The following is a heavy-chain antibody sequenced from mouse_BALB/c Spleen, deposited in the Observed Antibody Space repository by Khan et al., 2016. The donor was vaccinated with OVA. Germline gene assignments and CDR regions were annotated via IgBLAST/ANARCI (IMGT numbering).Heavy chain of an antibody. Sequence: QVQLKESGPELVRPGVSVKISCTGSGYTFTDYAMHWVKQSHAKSLEWIGLIITYSGNTNYKQKFKGKATRTVDKSSSTAYMELARLTSEDSAIYYCTRHAYDGYFDYWGQGTTLTVSS. D-gene: IGHD2-3*01. V-gene: IGHV1S137*01. J-gene: IGHJ2*01. CDR2: IITYSGNT. CDR3: TRHAYDGYFDY. CDR1: GYTFTDYA.